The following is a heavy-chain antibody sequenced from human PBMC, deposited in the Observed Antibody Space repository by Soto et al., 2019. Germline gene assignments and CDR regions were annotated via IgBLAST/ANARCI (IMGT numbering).Heavy chain of an antibody. J-gene: IGHJ5*02. V-gene: IGHV4-31*03. CDR2: IYYSGST. D-gene: IGHD1-26*01. Sequence: PSETLSLTCTVSGGSISSGGYYWSWTRQHPGKGLEWIGYIYYSGSTYYSPSLKSRVTISVDTSKNQFSLKLNSVTAADTAVYFCARIGVATSGSYWFDPWGQGTLVTVSS. CDR1: GGSISSGGYY. CDR3: ARIGVATSGSYWFDP.